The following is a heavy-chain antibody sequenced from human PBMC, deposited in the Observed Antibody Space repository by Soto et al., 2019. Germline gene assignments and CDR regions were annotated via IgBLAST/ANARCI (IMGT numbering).Heavy chain of an antibody. CDR2: INHSGST. V-gene: IGHV4-34*01. J-gene: IGHJ4*02. CDR3: ARRVRYCCCGSGLNFFDY. D-gene: IGHD2-15*01. CDR1: GGSFSGCY. Sequence: SETLSLTCAVYGGSFSGCYWSWIRQPPGKGLDWIGEINHSGSTSYNPSLKSRVAISVDTSKNQFSLKLSSVTAADTAVYYCARRVRYCCCGSGLNFFDYRGQGTLVTVSS.